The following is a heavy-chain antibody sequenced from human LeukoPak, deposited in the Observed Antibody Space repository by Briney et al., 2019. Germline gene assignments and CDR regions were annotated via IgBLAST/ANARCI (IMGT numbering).Heavy chain of an antibody. V-gene: IGHV3-21*01. CDR1: GFTFSSYS. Sequence: PGGSLRLSCAASGFTFSSYSMNWVRQAPGKGLEWVSSISSSSSYIYYADSVKGRFTISRDNAKNSLWLQMDSLRAEDTAVYYCARGSLLWFGELPFDPWGQGTLVTVSS. J-gene: IGHJ5*02. CDR3: ARGSLLWFGELPFDP. D-gene: IGHD3-10*01. CDR2: ISSSSSYI.